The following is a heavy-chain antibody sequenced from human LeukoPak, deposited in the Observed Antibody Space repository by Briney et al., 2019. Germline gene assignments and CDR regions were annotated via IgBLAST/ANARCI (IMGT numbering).Heavy chain of an antibody. CDR1: GGTFSSYA. J-gene: IGHJ4*02. V-gene: IGHV1-69*06. CDR2: IIPIFGTA. CDR3: ASTPRYSGYEGGFDY. D-gene: IGHD5-12*01. Sequence: SVKVSCKASGGTFSSYAISWVRQAPGQGLEWMGGIIPIFGTANYAQKFQGRVTITADKSTSTAYMELSSLRSEDTAMYYCASTPRYSGYEGGFDYWGQGTLVTVSS.